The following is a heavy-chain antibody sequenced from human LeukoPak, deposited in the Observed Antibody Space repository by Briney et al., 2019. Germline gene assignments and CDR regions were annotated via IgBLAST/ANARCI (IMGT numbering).Heavy chain of an antibody. V-gene: IGHV4-34*01. CDR1: GGSFSGYY. D-gene: IGHD3-10*01. CDR2: INHSGST. CDR3: ASNYGSGSQSPDY. J-gene: IGHJ4*02. Sequence: SETLSLTCAVYGGSFSGYYWSWIRQPPGKGLEWIGEINHSGSTNYNPSLKSRVTISVDTSKNQFSLKLSSVTAADTAVYYCASNYGSGSQSPDYWGQGTLVTVSS.